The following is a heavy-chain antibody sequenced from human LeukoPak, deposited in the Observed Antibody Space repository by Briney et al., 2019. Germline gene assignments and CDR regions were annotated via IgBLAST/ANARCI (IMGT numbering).Heavy chain of an antibody. V-gene: IGHV3-21*04. CDR3: AKEARFYDFWSGYYGGDAFDI. Sequence: PGGSLRLSCAASGFTFSSYSMNWVRQAPGKGLEWVSSISSSSSYIYYADSVKGRFTISRDNAKNSLYLQMNSLRAEDTAVYYCAKEARFYDFWSGYYGGDAFDIWGQGTMVTVSS. D-gene: IGHD3-3*01. CDR2: ISSSSSYI. CDR1: GFTFSSYS. J-gene: IGHJ3*02.